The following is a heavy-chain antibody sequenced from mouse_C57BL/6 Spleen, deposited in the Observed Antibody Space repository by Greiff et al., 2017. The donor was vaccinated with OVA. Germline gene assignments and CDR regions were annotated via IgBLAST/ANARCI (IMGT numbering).Heavy chain of an antibody. D-gene: IGHD1-1*01. V-gene: IGHV5-9*01. CDR3: ARLSDYGSRYYYAMDY. CDR1: GFTFSSYT. J-gene: IGHJ4*01. CDR2: ISGGGGNT. Sequence: EVQGVESGGGLVKPGGSLKLSCAASGFTFSSYTMSWVRQTPEKRLEWVATISGGGGNTYYPDSVKGRFTISRDNAKNTLYLQMSSLRSEDTALYYCARLSDYGSRYYYAMDYWGQGTSVTVSS.